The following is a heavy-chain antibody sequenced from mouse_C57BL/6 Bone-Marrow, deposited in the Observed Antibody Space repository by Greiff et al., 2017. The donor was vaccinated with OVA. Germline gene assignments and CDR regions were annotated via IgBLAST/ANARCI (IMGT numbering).Heavy chain of an antibody. CDR1: GYSITSDY. CDR2: ISYSGST. Sequence: VQLKESGPGLAKPSQTLSLTCSVTGYSITSDYWNWIRQFPGNKLEYMGYISYSGSTYYNPSLKSRISITRDTSKNQYYLQLNSVTTADTATYYCARFGTGTNYYAMDYWGQGTSVTVSS. CDR3: ARFGTGTNYYAMDY. J-gene: IGHJ4*01. V-gene: IGHV3-8*01. D-gene: IGHD4-1*01.